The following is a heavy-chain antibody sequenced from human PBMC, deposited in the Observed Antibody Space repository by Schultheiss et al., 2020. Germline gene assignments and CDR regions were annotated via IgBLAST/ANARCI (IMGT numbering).Heavy chain of an antibody. V-gene: IGHV3-9*01. Sequence: GGSLRLSCVASGYTFIRHWMHWVRQAPGKGLEWVSGISWNSGSIGYADSVKGRFTISRDNAKNSLYLQMNSLRAEDTALYYCAKDSGSSSSRGVDYWGQGTLVTVSS. CDR3: AKDSGSSSSRGVDY. CDR1: GYTFIRHW. CDR2: ISWNSGSI. D-gene: IGHD6-6*01. J-gene: IGHJ4*02.